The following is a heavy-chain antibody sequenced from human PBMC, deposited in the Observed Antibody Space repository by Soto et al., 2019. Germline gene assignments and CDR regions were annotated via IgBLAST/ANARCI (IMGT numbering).Heavy chain of an antibody. Sequence: SETLSLTCDVSGYSISSGYYWGWIRQPPGKGLEWIASINHSGSTYYNPSLKSRITISVDMSKNEVSLRLSSVTAADTAVFYCARLNGWVDYLCQVALVTVFS. CDR2: INHSGST. J-gene: IGHJ4*02. CDR1: GYSISSGYY. V-gene: IGHV4-38-2*01. CDR3: ARLNGWVDY. D-gene: IGHD6-19*01.